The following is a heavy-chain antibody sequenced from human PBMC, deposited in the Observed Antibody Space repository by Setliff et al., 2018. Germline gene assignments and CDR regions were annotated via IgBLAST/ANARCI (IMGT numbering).Heavy chain of an antibody. CDR3: ARDLGYGGDSDY. V-gene: IGHV4-38-2*02. Sequence: PSETLSLTCTVSGYPISSGYIWGWIRQPPGKGLEWVGNIGHTGSINYNPSLKSRLTISRDTSKNQVSLKLNSVTATDTAVYYCARDLGYGGDSDYWGQGILVTVSS. CDR2: IGHTGSI. CDR1: GYPISSGYI. D-gene: IGHD2-21*02. J-gene: IGHJ4*02.